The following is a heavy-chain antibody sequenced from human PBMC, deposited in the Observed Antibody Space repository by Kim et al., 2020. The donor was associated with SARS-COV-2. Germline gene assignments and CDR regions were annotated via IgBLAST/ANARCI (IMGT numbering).Heavy chain of an antibody. J-gene: IGHJ3*02. Sequence: GGSLRLSCAASGFTFSSYAMHWVRQAPGKGLEWVAVISYDGSNKYYADSVKGRFTISRDNSKNTLYLQMNSLRAEDTAVYYCATPTERAFDIWGQGTMVTVSS. D-gene: IGHD1-1*01. CDR1: GFTFSSYA. V-gene: IGHV3-30-3*01. CDR3: ATPTERAFDI. CDR2: ISYDGSNK.